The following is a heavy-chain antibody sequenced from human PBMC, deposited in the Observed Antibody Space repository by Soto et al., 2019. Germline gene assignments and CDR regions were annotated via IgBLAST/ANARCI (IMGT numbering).Heavy chain of an antibody. Sequence: ASVKVSCKASGYTFTGYYMHWVRQAPGQGLEWMGWISAYNGNTNYAQKLQGRVTMTTDTSTSTAYMELRSLRSDDTAVYYCARVYEGDYDILTGYYTEYYFDYWGQGTLVTVSS. CDR1: GYTFTGYY. V-gene: IGHV1-18*04. CDR3: ARVYEGDYDILTGYYTEYYFDY. CDR2: ISAYNGNT. J-gene: IGHJ4*02. D-gene: IGHD3-9*01.